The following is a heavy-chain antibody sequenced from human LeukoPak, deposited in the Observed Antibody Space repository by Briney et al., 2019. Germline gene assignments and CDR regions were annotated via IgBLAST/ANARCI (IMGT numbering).Heavy chain of an antibody. CDR2: IYTSGST. CDR1: GGSISSYY. J-gene: IGHJ6*03. V-gene: IGHV4-4*07. D-gene: IGHD6-19*01. Sequence: SETLSLTCTVSGGSISSYYWSWIRQPPGKGLEWIGCIYTSGSTNYNPSLKSRVTMSVDTSKNQFSLKLSSVTAADTAVYYCAREGVAGTFYYYYYMDVWGKGTTVTISS. CDR3: AREGVAGTFYYYYYMDV.